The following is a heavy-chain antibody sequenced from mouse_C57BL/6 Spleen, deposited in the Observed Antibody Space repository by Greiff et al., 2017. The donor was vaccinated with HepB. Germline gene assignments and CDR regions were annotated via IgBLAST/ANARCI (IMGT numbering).Heavy chain of an antibody. V-gene: IGHV1-15*01. CDR3: TGWYFDV. J-gene: IGHJ1*03. CDR1: GYTFTDYE. Sequence: VKLVESGAELVRPGASVTLSCKASGYTFTDYEMHWVKQTPVHGLEWIGAIDPETGGTAYNQKFKGKAILTADKSSSTAYMELRSLTSEDSAVYYCTGWYFDVWGTGTTVTVSS. CDR2: IDPETGGT.